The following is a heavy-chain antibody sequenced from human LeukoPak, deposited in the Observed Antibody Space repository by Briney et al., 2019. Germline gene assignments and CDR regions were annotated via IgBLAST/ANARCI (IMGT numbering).Heavy chain of an antibody. CDR3: ARPFIVATTDVFDI. V-gene: IGHV4-59*08. D-gene: IGHD5-12*01. CDR2: IYYSGST. CDR1: GGSISSYY. Sequence: SETLSLTCTVSGGSISSYYWSWIRQPPGKGLEWIGYIYYSGSTYYNPSLKSRVTISVDTSKNQFSLKLSSVTAADTAVYYCARPFIVATTDVFDIWGQGTMVTVSS. J-gene: IGHJ3*02.